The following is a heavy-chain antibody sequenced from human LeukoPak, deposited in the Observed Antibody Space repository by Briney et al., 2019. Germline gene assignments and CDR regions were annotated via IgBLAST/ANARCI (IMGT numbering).Heavy chain of an antibody. CDR2: IEQDGSEK. Sequence: GGSLRLSCAASGFTFSSYWMSWVRQAPGKGLEWVANIEQDGSEKYYVDSVKGRFTISRDNAKNSLYLQMNSLRAEDTAVYYCARASGDFWSGYRPYYYYGMDVWGQGTTVTVSS. D-gene: IGHD3-3*01. CDR1: GFTFSSYW. V-gene: IGHV3-7*01. CDR3: ARASGDFWSGYRPYYYYGMDV. J-gene: IGHJ6*02.